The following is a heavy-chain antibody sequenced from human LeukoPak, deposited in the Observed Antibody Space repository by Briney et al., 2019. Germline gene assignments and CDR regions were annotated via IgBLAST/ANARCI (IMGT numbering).Heavy chain of an antibody. CDR3: AKGYFEDYFDY. Sequence: SETLSLTCTVSGGSISSYYWSWLRQPPGKGLEWIGYIYTSGSTNYNPSLKSRVTISVDTSKNQFSLKLSSVTAADTAVYYCAKGYFEDYFDYWGQGTLVTVSS. CDR2: IYTSGST. J-gene: IGHJ4*02. D-gene: IGHD3-22*01. V-gene: IGHV4-4*09. CDR1: GGSISSYY.